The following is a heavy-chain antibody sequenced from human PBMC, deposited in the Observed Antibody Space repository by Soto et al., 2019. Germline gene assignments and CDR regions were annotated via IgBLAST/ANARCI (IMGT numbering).Heavy chain of an antibody. V-gene: IGHV3-53*04. CDR1: GFTVSSNY. CDR2: IYSGGST. Sequence: PGGSLRLSCAASGFTVSSNYMSWVRQAPGKGLEWVSVIYSGGSTYYADSVKGRFTISRHNSKNSLYLQMNSLRAEDTALYYCAKDKGHFYYYYYMDVWGKGTTVTVSS. J-gene: IGHJ6*03. CDR3: AKDKGHFYYYYYMDV.